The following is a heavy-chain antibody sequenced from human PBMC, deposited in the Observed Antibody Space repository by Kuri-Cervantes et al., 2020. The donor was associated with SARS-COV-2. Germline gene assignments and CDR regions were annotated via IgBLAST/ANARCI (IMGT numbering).Heavy chain of an antibody. CDR3: TRQVNGIAVAGFDY. CDR2: ISSSGSTI. CDR1: GFTFSDYY. V-gene: IGHV3-11*01. J-gene: IGHJ4*02. D-gene: IGHD6-19*01. Sequence: GGSLRLSCAASGFTFSDYYMSWIRQAPGKGLEWVSYISSSGSTIYYADSVKGRFTISRDNSKNTLYLQMNSLRAEDTAVYYCTRQVNGIAVAGFDYWGQGTLVTVSS.